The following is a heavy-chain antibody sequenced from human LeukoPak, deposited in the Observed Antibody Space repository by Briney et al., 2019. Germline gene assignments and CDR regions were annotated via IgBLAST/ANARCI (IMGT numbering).Heavy chain of an antibody. Sequence: GASVKVSCKASGGTFSSYAISWVRQAPGQGLEWMGRIIPILGIANYAQKFQGRVTITADKSTSTAYMELSSLRSEDTAVYYCARGDSSSWFHVFDYWGQGTLVTVSS. CDR2: IIPILGIA. V-gene: IGHV1-69*04. CDR1: GGTFSSYA. J-gene: IGHJ4*02. CDR3: ARGDSSSWFHVFDY. D-gene: IGHD6-13*01.